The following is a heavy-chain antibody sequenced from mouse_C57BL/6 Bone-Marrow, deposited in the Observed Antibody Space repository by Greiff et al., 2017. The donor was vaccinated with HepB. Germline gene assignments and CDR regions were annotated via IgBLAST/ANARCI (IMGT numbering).Heavy chain of an antibody. CDR1: GYTFTDYY. CDR2: INPNNGGT. V-gene: IGHV1-26*01. Sequence: EVQLQQSGPELVKPGASVKISCKASGYTFTDYYMNWVKQSHGKSLEWIGDINPNNGGTSYNQKFKGKATLTVDKSSSTAYMELRSLTSEDSAVYYCARGWLYYARAMDYWGQGTSVTVSS. D-gene: IGHD1-1*02. CDR3: ARGWLYYARAMDY. J-gene: IGHJ4*01.